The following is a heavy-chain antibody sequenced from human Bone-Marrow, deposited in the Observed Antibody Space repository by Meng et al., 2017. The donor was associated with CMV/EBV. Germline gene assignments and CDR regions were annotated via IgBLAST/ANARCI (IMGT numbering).Heavy chain of an antibody. V-gene: IGHV4-34*01. CDR1: GGSFSGYY. CDR3: ARGTRGGANWFVDY. D-gene: IGHD1-1*01. J-gene: IGHJ4*02. CDR2: INHSGST. Sequence: SETLSLTCAVYGGSFSGYYWSWIRQPPGKGLEWIGEINHSGSTNYNPSLKSRVTISVDTSKNQFSLKLSSVTAADTAVYYCARGTRGGANWFVDYWGQGTLVTVS.